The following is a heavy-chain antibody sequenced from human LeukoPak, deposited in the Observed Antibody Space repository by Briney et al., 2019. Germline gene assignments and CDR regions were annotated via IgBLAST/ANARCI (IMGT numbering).Heavy chain of an antibody. V-gene: IGHV4-31*03. CDR3: ARDRSIAAAGTYYYYMDV. J-gene: IGHJ6*03. Sequence: SQTLSLTCTVSGGSISSGGYYWSWIRQHPGKGLEWIVYIYYSGSTYYNPSLKSRVTISVDTSKNQFSLKLSSVTAADTAVYYCARDRSIAAAGTYYYYMDVWGKGTTVTVSS. CDR2: IYYSGST. CDR1: GGSISSGGYY. D-gene: IGHD6-13*01.